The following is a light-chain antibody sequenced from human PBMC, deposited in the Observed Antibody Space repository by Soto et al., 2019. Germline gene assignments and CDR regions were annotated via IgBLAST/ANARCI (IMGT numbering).Light chain of an antibody. CDR2: DAS. V-gene: IGKV1-5*01. CDR3: QQYNSYT. CDR1: QSLSTW. J-gene: IGKJ2*01. Sequence: DIPMTQSPSTLSASVGDRVTITCRASQSLSTWLAWYQQRPGKAPKLLIYDASSLESGVPSRFSGSGSGTEFTLTISSLQPDDFATYHCQQYNSYTFGQGTKLEIK.